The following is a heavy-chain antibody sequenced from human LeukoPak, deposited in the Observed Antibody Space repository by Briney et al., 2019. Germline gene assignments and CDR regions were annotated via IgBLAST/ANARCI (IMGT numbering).Heavy chain of an antibody. J-gene: IGHJ4*02. V-gene: IGHV3-48*02. CDR1: GFTFSSYS. Sequence: GGSLRLSCAASGFTFSSYSMNWVRQAPGKGLEWVSYISSSSSTIYYADSVKGRFTISRDNAKNSLYLQMNSLRDEDTAVYYCARDPECSSGWPQGFDYWGQGTLVTVSS. D-gene: IGHD6-19*01. CDR3: ARDPECSSGWPQGFDY. CDR2: ISSSSSTI.